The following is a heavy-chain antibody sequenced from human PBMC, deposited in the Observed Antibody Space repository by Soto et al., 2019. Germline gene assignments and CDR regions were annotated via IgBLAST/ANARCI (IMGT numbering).Heavy chain of an antibody. J-gene: IGHJ4*02. D-gene: IGHD3-10*01. CDR1: GGSISSGGYY. V-gene: IGHV4-31*03. CDR3: ATYGSGSYYPFDY. CDR2: IYYSGTT. Sequence: QVQLQESGPGLVKPSQTLSLTCTVSGGSISSGGYYWSWIRQHPGKGLEWIGYIYYSGTTYYNPSLNSGVTISVDTSKNQFSLKMSSVTAADTAVYYCATYGSGSYYPFDYWGQGTLVTVSS.